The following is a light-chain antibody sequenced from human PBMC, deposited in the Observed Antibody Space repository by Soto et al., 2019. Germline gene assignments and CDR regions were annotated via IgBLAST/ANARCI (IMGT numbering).Light chain of an antibody. CDR1: SSDVGGYNY. V-gene: IGLV2-14*01. Sequence: QSALTQPASMSGSPGQSITISCTGTSSDVGGYNYVSWYQQHPGKAPKLMIYDVSNRPSGVSNRFSGSKSGNTASLTISGLQAEDEADYYCSSYTSSSTLAFYVFGTGTKLTVL. CDR3: SSYTSSSTLAFYV. CDR2: DVS. J-gene: IGLJ1*01.